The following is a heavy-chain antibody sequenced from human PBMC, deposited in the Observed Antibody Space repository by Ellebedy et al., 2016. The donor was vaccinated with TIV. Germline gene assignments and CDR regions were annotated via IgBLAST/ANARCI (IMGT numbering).Heavy chain of an antibody. CDR2: ISYDGSNK. CDR1: GFTFSSYA. D-gene: IGHD3-22*01. CDR3: AREGSSGYTFDY. J-gene: IGHJ4*02. V-gene: IGHV3-30-3*01. Sequence: GESLKISCAASGFTFSSYAMHWVRQAPGKGLEWVAVISYDGSNKYYADSVKGRFTISRDNSKNTLYLQMNSLRAEDTAVYYCAREGSSGYTFDYWGQGTLVTVSS.